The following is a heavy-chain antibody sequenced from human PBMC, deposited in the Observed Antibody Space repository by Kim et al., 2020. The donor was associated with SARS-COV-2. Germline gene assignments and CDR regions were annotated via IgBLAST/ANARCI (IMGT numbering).Heavy chain of an antibody. V-gene: IGHV5-10-1*01. CDR1: GYSFTSYW. Sequence: GESLKISCKGSGYSFTSYWISWVRQMPGKGLEWMGRIDPSDSYTNYSPSFQGHVTISADKSISTAYLQWSSLKASDTAMYYCARPLMGGKTGYWFDPWGQGTLVTVSS. D-gene: IGHD2-15*01. CDR2: IDPSDSYT. J-gene: IGHJ5*02. CDR3: ARPLMGGKTGYWFDP.